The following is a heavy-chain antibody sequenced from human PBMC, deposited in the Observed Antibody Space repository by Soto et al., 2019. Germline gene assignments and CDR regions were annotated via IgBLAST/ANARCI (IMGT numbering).Heavy chain of an antibody. Sequence: TGGSLRLSCAASGFTFSSYGMHWVRQAPGKGLEWVAVISYDGSNKYYADSVKGRFTISRDNSKNTLYLQMNSLRAEDTAVYYCAKDFNSGYDSQKFFDYWGQGTLVTVS. CDR2: ISYDGSNK. J-gene: IGHJ4*02. CDR3: AKDFNSGYDSQKFFDY. CDR1: GFTFSSYG. D-gene: IGHD5-12*01. V-gene: IGHV3-30*18.